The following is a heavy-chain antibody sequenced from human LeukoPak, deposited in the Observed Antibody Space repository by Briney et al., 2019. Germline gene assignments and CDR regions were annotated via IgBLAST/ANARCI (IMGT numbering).Heavy chain of an antibody. CDR3: AKDTLVTGGRVSPHNWFDP. CDR2: ISYDGSNK. V-gene: IGHV3-30*18. D-gene: IGHD3-16*01. CDR1: GFTFSSYG. Sequence: GGSLRLSCAASGFTFSSYGMHWVRQAPGKGLEWVAVISYDGSNKYYADSVKGRFTISRDNSKNTLYLQMNSLRAEDTAVYYCAKDTLVTGGRVSPHNWFDPWGQGTLVTVSS. J-gene: IGHJ5*02.